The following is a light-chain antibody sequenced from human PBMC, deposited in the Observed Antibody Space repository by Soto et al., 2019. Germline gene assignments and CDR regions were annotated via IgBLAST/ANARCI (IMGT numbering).Light chain of an antibody. Sequence: SVLTQPPSASGSPGQSVTVSCAGTNRYVGAYSSVAWYQQHPGKAPKLIIYEVTKRPSGVPDRFSGARSGNTAFLTVSGLQADDEADYYRSAHAGSNNYVFVTGTKVTVL. J-gene: IGLJ1*01. CDR3: SAHAGSNNYV. CDR1: NRYVGAYSS. CDR2: EVT. V-gene: IGLV2-8*01.